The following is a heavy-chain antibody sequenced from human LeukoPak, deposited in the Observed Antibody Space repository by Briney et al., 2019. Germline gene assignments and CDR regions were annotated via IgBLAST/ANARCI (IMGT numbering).Heavy chain of an antibody. CDR3: ARDRYYDSSGYYYYYGMDV. CDR2: ISAYNGNT. J-gene: IGHJ6*02. CDR1: GGTFSSYA. D-gene: IGHD3-22*01. V-gene: IGHV1-18*01. Sequence: ASVKVSCKASGGTFSSYAISWVRQAPGQGLEWMGWISAYNGNTNYAQKLQGRVTMTTDTSTSTAYMELRSLRSDDTAVYYCARDRYYDSSGYYYYYGMDVWGQGTTVTVFS.